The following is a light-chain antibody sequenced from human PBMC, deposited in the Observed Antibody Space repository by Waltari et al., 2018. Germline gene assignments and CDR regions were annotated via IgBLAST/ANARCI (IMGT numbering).Light chain of an antibody. Sequence: QSALTQPASVSGSPGQSITLPCTGSSSDIGTYNLVSWYQHHPGKVPKLIIFGASERPSGVSNRFSASKSGSTASLTISGLQAEDEAHYYCSSFALGSTFVFGGGTKLTVL. CDR2: GAS. CDR1: SSDIGTYNL. J-gene: IGLJ3*02. V-gene: IGLV2-23*02. CDR3: SSFALGSTFV.